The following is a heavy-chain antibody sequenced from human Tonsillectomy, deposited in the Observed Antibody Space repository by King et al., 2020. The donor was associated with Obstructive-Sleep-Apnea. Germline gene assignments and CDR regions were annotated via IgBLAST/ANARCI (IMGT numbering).Heavy chain of an antibody. CDR1: GGSISSYY. D-gene: IGHD3-3*01. CDR2: INYSGST. V-gene: IGHV4-59*08. CDR3: ASLAGYYDFWSGYYYRDFDY. J-gene: IGHJ4*02. Sequence: QLQESGPGLVKPSETLSLTCTVSGGSISSYYWSWIRQPPGKGLEWIGYINYSGSTNYNPSLNSRVTISVDTSKNQFSLKLSTVTAADTAVYYCASLAGYYDFWSGYYYRDFDYWGQGTLVTVSS.